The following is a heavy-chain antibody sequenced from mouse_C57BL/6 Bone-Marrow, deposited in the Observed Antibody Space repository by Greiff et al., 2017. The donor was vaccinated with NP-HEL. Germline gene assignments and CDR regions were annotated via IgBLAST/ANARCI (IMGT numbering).Heavy chain of an antibody. Sequence: DVMLVESGGGLVQPGGSLKLSCAASGFTFSDYGMAWVRQAPRKGPEWVAFISNLAYSIYYADTVTGRFTLSRENAKNTLYLEMSSLRSEDTAMYYCARRDDYDAMDYWGQGTSVTVSS. V-gene: IGHV5-15*04. CDR1: GFTFSDYG. CDR3: ARRDDYDAMDY. CDR2: ISNLAYSI. J-gene: IGHJ4*01.